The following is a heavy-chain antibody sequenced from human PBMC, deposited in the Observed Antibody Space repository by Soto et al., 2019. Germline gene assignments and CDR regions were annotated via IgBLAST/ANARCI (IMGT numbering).Heavy chain of an antibody. CDR1: GDSVSSNSAA. J-gene: IGHJ4*02. CDR2: TYYRSKWYN. V-gene: IGHV6-1*01. D-gene: IGHD3-10*01. CDR3: AGSSGNSGSPFDY. Sequence: SQSLSLTGAISGDSVSSNSAAWNWIRQSPSRGLEWLGRTYYRSKWYNDYAVSVKSRITINPDTSKNQFSLQLNSVTPEDTAVYYCAGSSGNSGSPFDYWGQGTLVTVSS.